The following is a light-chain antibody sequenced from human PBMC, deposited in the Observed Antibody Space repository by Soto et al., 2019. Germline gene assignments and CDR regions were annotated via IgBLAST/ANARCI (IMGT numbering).Light chain of an antibody. CDR1: QSITNW. J-gene: IGKJ2*01. Sequence: DIQMTQSPSTLSASVGDRVTITCRASQSITNWLAWYQQKPGKAPKFLIYDASSLESGVPSRFSASGSGTEFTLTITSLQPDDFATYYCQQYNSFPYTFGQGTKLEIK. CDR2: DAS. CDR3: QQYNSFPYT. V-gene: IGKV1-5*01.